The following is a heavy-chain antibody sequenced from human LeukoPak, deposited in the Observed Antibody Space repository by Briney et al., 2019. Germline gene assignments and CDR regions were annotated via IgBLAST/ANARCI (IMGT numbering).Heavy chain of an antibody. CDR1: GYTFTEYY. Sequence: ASVMFSCKASGYTFTEYYMHWVRQAPGQGLEWMGWINPKSGDTRYAQKFQGRVAMTRATSIGTAYMELTRLTSDDTAVYFCAREDDYYFNWGQGALVTVSS. V-gene: IGHV1-2*02. CDR2: INPKSGDT. J-gene: IGHJ4*02. CDR3: AREDDYYFN. D-gene: IGHD5-24*01.